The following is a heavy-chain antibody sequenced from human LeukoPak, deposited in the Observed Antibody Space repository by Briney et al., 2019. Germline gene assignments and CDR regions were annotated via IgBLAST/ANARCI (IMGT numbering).Heavy chain of an antibody. D-gene: IGHD2-21*02. V-gene: IGHV4-34*01. CDR3: ARTYCGGDCRGYYYHYYMDV. CDR1: GGSFSGYY. J-gene: IGHJ6*03. CDR2: IYHSGST. Sequence: ETSETLSLTCAVYGGSFSGYYWSWIRQPPGKGLEWIGEIYHSGSTNYNPSLKSRVTISVDTSKNQFSLKLSSVTAADTAVYYCARTYCGGDCRGYYYHYYMDVWGKGTTVTISS.